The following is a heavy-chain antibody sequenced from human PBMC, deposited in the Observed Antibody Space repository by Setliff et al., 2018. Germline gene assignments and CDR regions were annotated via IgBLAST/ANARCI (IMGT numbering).Heavy chain of an antibody. CDR3: ARSVSYCGPDCSRRFDF. Sequence: ASVKVSCKASGYTFTAYHINWVRQATGQGLEWMGWMDPNNGQTGYAQKFQGRVTFTRDTSISAAYMELSSLGSEDTAIYYCARSVSYCGPDCSRRFDFWGQGTPVTVSS. CDR1: GYTFTAYH. CDR2: MDPNNGQT. J-gene: IGHJ4*02. D-gene: IGHD2-21*02. V-gene: IGHV1-8*03.